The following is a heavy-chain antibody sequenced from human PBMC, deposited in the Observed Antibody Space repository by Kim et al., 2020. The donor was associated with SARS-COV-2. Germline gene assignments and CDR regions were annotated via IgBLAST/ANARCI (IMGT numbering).Heavy chain of an antibody. Sequence: GGSLRLSCAASGFTFSNAWMSWVRQAPGKGLEWVGRIKSKTDGGTTDYAAPVKGRFTISRDDSKNTLYLQMNSLKTEDTAVYYCTTDIFSMITFGGVIVWGGYWGQGTLVTVSS. CDR3: TTDIFSMITFGGVIVWGGY. J-gene: IGHJ4*02. V-gene: IGHV3-15*01. CDR2: IKSKTDGGTT. D-gene: IGHD3-16*02. CDR1: GFTFSNAW.